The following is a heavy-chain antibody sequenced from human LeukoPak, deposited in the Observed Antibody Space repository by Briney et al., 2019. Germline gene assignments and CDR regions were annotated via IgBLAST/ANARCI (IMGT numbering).Heavy chain of an antibody. CDR1: GFTFSSYG. CDR2: ISGSGGST. J-gene: IGHJ5*02. CDR3: GKDSYVGVNWFDP. V-gene: IGHV3-23*01. Sequence: PGGSLRLSCAASGFTFSSYGMSWVRQAPGKGLEWVSAISGSGGSTFYADSVKGRFTISRDNSKNMVYLEMNSLRVEDTAVYYCGKDSYVGVNWFDPRGQGTLVTVSS. D-gene: IGHD1-26*01.